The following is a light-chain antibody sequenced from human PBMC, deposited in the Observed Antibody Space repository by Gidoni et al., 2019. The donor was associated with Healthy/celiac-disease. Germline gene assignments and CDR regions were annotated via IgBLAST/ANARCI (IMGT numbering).Light chain of an antibody. CDR3: SSYTSSSTFLYV. J-gene: IGLJ1*01. CDR2: EVS. Sequence: QSALTQPASVSGPPGPSITISCTGTSSDVGGYNYVSWYQQHPGKAPKLMIYEVSNRPSGISKRFSGSKAGNKASLTISGIQAEDEADYYCSSYTSSSTFLYVFGTGTKVTVL. V-gene: IGLV2-14*01. CDR1: SSDVGGYNY.